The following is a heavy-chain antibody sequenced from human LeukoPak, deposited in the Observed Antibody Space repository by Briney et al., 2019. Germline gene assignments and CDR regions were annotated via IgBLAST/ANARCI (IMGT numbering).Heavy chain of an antibody. J-gene: IGHJ4*02. CDR2: VSGGGPST. CDR1: GFTVNRTY. Sequence: GGSLRLSCAASGFTVNRTYMSWVRQAPGKGLEWVSAVSGGGPSTYYADSVKGRFTISRDNSRNTLHLQMDSLRAEDTAIYYCAKALRGYSFGVDYWGQGALVTVSS. D-gene: IGHD2-15*01. CDR3: AKALRGYSFGVDY. V-gene: IGHV3-23*01.